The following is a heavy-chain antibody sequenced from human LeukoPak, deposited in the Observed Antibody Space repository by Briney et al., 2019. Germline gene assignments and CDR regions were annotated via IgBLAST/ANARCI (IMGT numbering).Heavy chain of an antibody. V-gene: IGHV1-18*01. CDR2: ISAYNGNT. CDR1: GYTFTSYG. D-gene: IGHD2-15*01. J-gene: IGHJ4*02. CDR3: ARRAAIPMMPPDY. Sequence: ASVKVSCKASGYTFTSYGIRWVRQTPGQGLEWMGWISAYNGNTNYAHKLQGRVTMTTDTSTSTAYMELRSLRSDDTAVYYCARRAAIPMMPPDYWGQGTLVSVSS.